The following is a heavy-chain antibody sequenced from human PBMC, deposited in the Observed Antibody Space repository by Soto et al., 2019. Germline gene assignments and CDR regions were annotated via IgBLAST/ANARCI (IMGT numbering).Heavy chain of an antibody. Sequence: PSETLSLTCTVSGGSIIISNYYWGWIRQPPGKGLEWIGSIYYTGTTYYNPSLKSRVTISVDTSRNQFSLNLSSVTAADTAVYYCARHYSGSYGWFDPWGQGTLVTVSS. V-gene: IGHV4-39*01. CDR1: GGSIIISNYY. CDR2: IYYTGTT. D-gene: IGHD1-26*01. CDR3: ARHYSGSYGWFDP. J-gene: IGHJ5*02.